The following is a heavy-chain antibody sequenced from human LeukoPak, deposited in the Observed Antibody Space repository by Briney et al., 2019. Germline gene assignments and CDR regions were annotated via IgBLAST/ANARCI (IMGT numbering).Heavy chain of an antibody. CDR3: ATLGATSFDY. V-gene: IGHV1-2*02. J-gene: IGHJ4*02. CDR1: GYTFTDYY. D-gene: IGHD1-26*01. Sequence: ASVKVSCKTSGYTFTDYYIHWLRQAPGQGLEWMVWIVPNSGGTKYAQKFQGRVTMTRDTSINTAYMELSRLRYDDTAVYYCATLGATSFDYWGQGALVTVSS. CDR2: IVPNSGGT.